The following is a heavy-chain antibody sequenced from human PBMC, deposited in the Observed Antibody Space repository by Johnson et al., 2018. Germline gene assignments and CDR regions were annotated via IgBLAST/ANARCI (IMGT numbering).Heavy chain of an antibody. CDR2: MGTAGDT. Sequence: EVQLVESGGGLVQPGGSLRLSCAASGFTFSSYDMHWVRQATGKGLEWVSAMGTAGDTYYPGSVKGRFTISRENAKNSLYLQMNSLRAGETAVYYCARGGRGVVGFQHWGQGTLVTVSS. CDR3: ARGGRGVVGFQH. V-gene: IGHV3-13*01. D-gene: IGHD3-10*01. CDR1: GFTFSSYD. J-gene: IGHJ1*01.